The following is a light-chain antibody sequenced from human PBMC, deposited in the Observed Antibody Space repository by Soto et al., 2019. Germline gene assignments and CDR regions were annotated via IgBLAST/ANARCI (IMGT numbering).Light chain of an antibody. CDR1: QSVSSD. Sequence: EIVMTQSPATLSVSPGERVTLSCRASQSVSSDLAWYQQKPGQAPRLLIYDASTRATGIPVRFSGSGSGTECTRTISSLQSEDFGLYYCQQYKKWPPLTFGGGTKVEI. V-gene: IGKV3-15*01. CDR2: DAS. CDR3: QQYKKWPPLT. J-gene: IGKJ4*01.